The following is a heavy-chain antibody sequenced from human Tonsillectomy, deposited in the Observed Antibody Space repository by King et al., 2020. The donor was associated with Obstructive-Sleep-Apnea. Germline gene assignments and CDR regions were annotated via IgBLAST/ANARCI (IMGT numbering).Heavy chain of an antibody. V-gene: IGHV3-9*01. J-gene: IGHJ1*01. D-gene: IGHD6-13*01. CDR3: AKDGSSSWVEYFHH. CDR1: GFTFDDYA. CDR2: FSWNSGRR. Sequence: VQLVESGGGLVQPGRSLRLSCAASGFTFDDYAMHWVRQAPGKGLEWVSGFSWNSGRRGYADSVKGRFTISRDNAKNSLDLQVNNLRAEDTALYYCAKDGSSSWVEYFHHWGQGTLVTVSS.